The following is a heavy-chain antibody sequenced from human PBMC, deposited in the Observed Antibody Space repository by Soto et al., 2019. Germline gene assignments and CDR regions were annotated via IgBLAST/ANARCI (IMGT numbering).Heavy chain of an antibody. J-gene: IGHJ6*03. CDR1: GYTFTSYA. CDR2: INAGNGNT. CDR3: AREGRRSRTHYYYYMDV. V-gene: IGHV1-3*01. Sequence: GASVKVSCKASGYTFTSYAMHWVRQAPGQRLEWMGWINAGNGNTKYSQKFQGRVTITRDTSASTAYMELSSLRSEDTAVYYCAREGRRSRTHYYYYMDVWGKGTTVTVSS. D-gene: IGHD1-7*01.